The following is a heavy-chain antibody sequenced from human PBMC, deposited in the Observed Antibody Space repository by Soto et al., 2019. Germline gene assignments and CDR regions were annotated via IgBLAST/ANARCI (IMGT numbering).Heavy chain of an antibody. D-gene: IGHD3-3*01. Sequence: PSWKVSAKTSGFMFTGTTLQGGRQPRGQRLEWIGRGVVGSGNTHYAQHFQERVTLTRDMYTGTGYMELSSLRSEDTDVYYCAAVPVLRFLKWLPAYFDYWGQGTMVTVSS. CDR3: AAVPVLRFLKWLPAYFDY. CDR1: GFMFTGTT. V-gene: IGHV1-58*01. J-gene: IGHJ4*02. CDR2: GVVGSGNT.